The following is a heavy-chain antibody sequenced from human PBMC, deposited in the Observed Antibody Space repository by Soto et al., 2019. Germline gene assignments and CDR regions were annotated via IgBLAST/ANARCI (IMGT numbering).Heavy chain of an antibody. CDR2: IYYSGST. V-gene: IGHV4-30-4*01. CDR3: ARGGVLGRIVDYWYFDL. CDR1: GGSTSSGYYY. Sequence: PSETLSLTCTVSGGSTSSGYYYWSWIRQPPRKGMEWIGYIYYSGSTYYNPSLKSRVTISVDTSKNQFSLKLSSVTAADTAVYYCARGGVLGRIVDYWYFDLWGRGTLVTVSS. D-gene: IGHD2-21*01. J-gene: IGHJ2*01.